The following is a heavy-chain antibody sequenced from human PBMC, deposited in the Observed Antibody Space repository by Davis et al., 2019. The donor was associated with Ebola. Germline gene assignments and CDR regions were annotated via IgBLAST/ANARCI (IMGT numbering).Heavy chain of an antibody. CDR2: IYTSGST. J-gene: IGHJ5*02. CDR3: AREGEFYDFWSGYNWFDP. Sequence: SETLSLTCTVSGGSISSYYWSWIRQPAGKGLEWIGRIYTSGSTNYNPSLKSRVTMSVDTFKNQFSLKLSSVTAADTAVYYCAREGEFYDFWSGYNWFDPWGQGTLVTVSS. CDR1: GGSISSYY. V-gene: IGHV4-4*07. D-gene: IGHD3-3*01.